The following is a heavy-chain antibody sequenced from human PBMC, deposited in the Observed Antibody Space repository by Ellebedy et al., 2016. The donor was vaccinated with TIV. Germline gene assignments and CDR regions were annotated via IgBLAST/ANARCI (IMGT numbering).Heavy chain of an antibody. CDR2: ISSSGSTI. J-gene: IGHJ4*02. Sequence: GGSLRLXXAASGFTFSSYWMSWIRQAPGKGLEWVSYISSSGSTIYYADSVKGRFTISRDNAKNSLYLQMNSLRAEDTAMYYCARDYRGGDLRWLQPFDYWGQGTLVTVSS. D-gene: IGHD5-24*01. CDR3: ARDYRGGDLRWLQPFDY. V-gene: IGHV3-11*01. CDR1: GFTFSSYW.